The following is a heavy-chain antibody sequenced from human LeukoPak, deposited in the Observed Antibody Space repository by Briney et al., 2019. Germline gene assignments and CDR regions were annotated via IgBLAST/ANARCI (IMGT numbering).Heavy chain of an antibody. V-gene: IGHV4-59*08. J-gene: IGHJ4*02. D-gene: IGHD1/OR15-1a*01. Sequence: SETLSLTCTVSGGSISSYYWSWIRQPPGKGLEWIGYVYYSGSTNYNPSLKSRVTISVDTSKNHFSLELGSVTAADTAVYSCARSIIGTRSKFDYWGQGTLVTVSS. CDR1: GGSISSYY. CDR2: VYYSGST. CDR3: ARSIIGTRSKFDY.